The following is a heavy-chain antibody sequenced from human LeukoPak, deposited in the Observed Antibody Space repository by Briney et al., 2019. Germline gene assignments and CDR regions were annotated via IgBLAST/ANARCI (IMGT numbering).Heavy chain of an antibody. CDR3: TVGDQLLTHYYYYYMDV. J-gene: IGHJ6*03. CDR1: GFIFSNSA. V-gene: IGHV3-49*04. CDR2: IRSKAYGGTT. D-gene: IGHD2-2*01. Sequence: PGGSLRLSCAASGFIFSNSAMNWVRQAPGEGLDWVGFIRSKAYGGTTEYAASVKGRFTISRDDSKSIAYLQMNSLKTEDTAVYYCTVGDQLLTHYYYYYMDVWGKGTLVTVSS.